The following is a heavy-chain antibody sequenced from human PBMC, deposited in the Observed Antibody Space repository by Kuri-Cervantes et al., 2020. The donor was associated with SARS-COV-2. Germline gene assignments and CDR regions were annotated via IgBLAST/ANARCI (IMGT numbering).Heavy chain of an antibody. CDR1: GFTFSSYG. Sequence: GGSLRLSCEASGFTFSSYGMHWVRQAPGKGLEWVAFLRYDGGEKHYADSVKGRFTIPRDSSKNTLYLEMNSLRVEDTAVYYCAKDPLYRGTYDLGKLDYWGRGTLVTVSS. D-gene: IGHD3-3*01. V-gene: IGHV3-30*02. J-gene: IGHJ4*02. CDR2: LRYDGGEK. CDR3: AKDPLYRGTYDLGKLDY.